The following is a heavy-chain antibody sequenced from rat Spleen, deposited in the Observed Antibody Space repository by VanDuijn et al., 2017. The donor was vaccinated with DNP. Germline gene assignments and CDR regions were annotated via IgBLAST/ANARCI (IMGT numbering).Heavy chain of an antibody. Sequence: EVQLVESGGGLVQPGRSLKLSCAASGFTFSDYDMAWVRQAPRKGLEWVASISHSGGSTYYRDSVKGRFTVSRENAKSSLYLQMDSLRSEDTATYYCASRRGYFDYWGQGVMVTVSS. D-gene: IGHD1-11*01. V-gene: IGHV5-20*01. CDR1: GFTFSDYD. CDR3: ASRRGYFDY. J-gene: IGHJ2*01. CDR2: ISHSGGST.